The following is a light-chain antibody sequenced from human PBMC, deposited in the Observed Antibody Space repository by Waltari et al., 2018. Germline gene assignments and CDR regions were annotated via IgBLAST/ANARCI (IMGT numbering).Light chain of an antibody. Sequence: DFQMTQSPSSLSASVGDRVTITCRASQYISTYLNWDQQKPGKGPKLLIYAASTLQSGVPSRFSGSGSGTDFTFTISSLQLEDFATYYWQQSYDTPRTFGQGTKVEVK. CDR3: QQSYDTPRT. CDR2: AAS. V-gene: IGKV1-39*01. CDR1: QYISTY. J-gene: IGKJ1*01.